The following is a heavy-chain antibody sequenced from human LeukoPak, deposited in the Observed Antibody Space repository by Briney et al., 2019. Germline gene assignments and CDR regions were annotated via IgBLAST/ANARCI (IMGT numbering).Heavy chain of an antibody. Sequence: GGSLRLSCAASGFTFSDYYMSWIRQAPGKGLEWVSYISSSGSTIYYADSVKGRFTISRDNAKNSLYLQMNSLRAEDTAVYYCARDISTVTANHDAFDIWGQGTVVTVSS. CDR3: ARDISTVTANHDAFDI. J-gene: IGHJ3*02. D-gene: IGHD2-21*02. CDR2: ISSSGSTI. V-gene: IGHV3-11*01. CDR1: GFTFSDYY.